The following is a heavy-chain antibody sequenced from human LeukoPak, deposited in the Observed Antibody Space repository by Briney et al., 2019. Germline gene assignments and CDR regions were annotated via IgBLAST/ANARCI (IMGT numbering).Heavy chain of an antibody. V-gene: IGHV3-64*01. Sequence: GGSLRLSCAASGFTFSSYSMNWVRQAPGRGLEYVSAITSNGGSTYYANSVKGRFTISRDNSRNTLYLQMGSLRPEDMAVYYCARILAASELDYWGQGTLVTVSS. J-gene: IGHJ4*02. CDR1: GFTFSSYS. CDR3: ARILAASELDY. D-gene: IGHD2-15*01. CDR2: ITSNGGST.